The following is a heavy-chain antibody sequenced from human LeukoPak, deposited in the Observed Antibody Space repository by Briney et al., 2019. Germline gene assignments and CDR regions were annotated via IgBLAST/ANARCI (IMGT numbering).Heavy chain of an antibody. D-gene: IGHD5-12*01. J-gene: IGHJ4*02. V-gene: IGHV3-15*01. Sequence: GGSLRLSCAASGINFSNAWVSCVRQPPGKALEWVGRIKSKTDGGTTDYAAPVNDRLTISRDDSKNTLYLQMNSLKTEDTAVYYCTTSLSGYDFLFDYWGQGTLVTVSS. CDR2: IKSKTDGGTT. CDR1: GINFSNAW. CDR3: TTSLSGYDFLFDY.